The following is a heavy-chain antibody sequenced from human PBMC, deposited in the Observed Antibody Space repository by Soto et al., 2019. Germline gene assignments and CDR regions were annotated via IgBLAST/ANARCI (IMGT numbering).Heavy chain of an antibody. V-gene: IGHV4-30-4*01. J-gene: IGHJ2*01. CDR2: IYDSGST. Sequence: QLQLRESGPGLVKPSETLSLTCTVSGGSISGGVGGLYYWSWIRQPPGKGLEWIGYIYDSGSTYYNPSLKSRLPISVDPSKNQFSLRLSSVTAADPAVYYCAREVIPLTTDWYFDLWGRGTLVTVSS. CDR1: GGSISGGVGGLYY. CDR3: AREVIPLTTDWYFDL. D-gene: IGHD4-17*01.